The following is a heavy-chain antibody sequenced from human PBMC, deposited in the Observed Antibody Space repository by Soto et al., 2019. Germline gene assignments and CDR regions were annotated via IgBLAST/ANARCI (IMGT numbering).Heavy chain of an antibody. V-gene: IGHV3-33*01. J-gene: IGHJ6*02. CDR3: ARRRSTVTTAWFYHAMDV. CDR2: IWFVGSNK. Sequence: QVQLVESGGGVVHPGTSLRLSCAASGFSFSDYGMHWGRQAPGKGLEWVAVIWFVGSNKYYAESVKGRFTISRDKSKNTVDLQMDRLRADDTAVYYCARRRSTVTTAWFYHAMDVWGQGTTVTVSS. D-gene: IGHD4-17*01. CDR1: GFSFSDYG.